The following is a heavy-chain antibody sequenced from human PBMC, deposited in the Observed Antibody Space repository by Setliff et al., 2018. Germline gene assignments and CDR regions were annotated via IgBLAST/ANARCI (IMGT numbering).Heavy chain of an antibody. D-gene: IGHD6-19*01. CDR1: GGSFSGYY. Sequence: SETLSLTCAVYGGSFSGYYWSWIRQPPGKGLEWIGYIYSSGSANYNPSLKSRVTMSIDTSKNQFSRKLNSVTAADMAVYYCAREQWLDPPGYYYMDVWAKGTTVTVSS. CDR2: IYSSGSA. V-gene: IGHV4-59*12. CDR3: AREQWLDPPGYYYMDV. J-gene: IGHJ6*03.